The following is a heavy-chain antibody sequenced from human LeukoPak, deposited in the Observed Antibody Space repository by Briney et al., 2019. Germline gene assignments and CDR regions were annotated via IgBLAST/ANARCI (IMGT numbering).Heavy chain of an antibody. J-gene: IGHJ6*02. CDR1: GGSISSYY. Sequence: PSETLSLPCTVSGGSISSYYWSWIRQPPGKGLEWIGYIYYSGSTNYNPSLKSRVTISVDTSKNQFSLKLSSVTAADTAVYYCASSAAAGTHTDVWGQGTTVTVSS. V-gene: IGHV4-59*01. CDR3: ASSAAAGTHTDV. CDR2: IYYSGST. D-gene: IGHD6-13*01.